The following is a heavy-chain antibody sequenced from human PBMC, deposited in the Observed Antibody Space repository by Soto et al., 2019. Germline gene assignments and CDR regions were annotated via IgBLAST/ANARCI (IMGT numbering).Heavy chain of an antibody. CDR2: SIPIFGTA. J-gene: IGHJ6*02. CDR1: GGTFSSYA. V-gene: IGHV1-69*01. Sequence: QVQLVQSGAEVKKPGSSVKVSCKASGGTFSSYAISWVRQAPGQGLEWMGGSIPIFGTANYAQKFQGRVTITADESTSTAYMALSSLRSEDTSVYYCARDMREYSSSSDYYYYGMDVWGQGTTVTVSS. CDR3: ARDMREYSSSSDYYYYGMDV. D-gene: IGHD6-6*01.